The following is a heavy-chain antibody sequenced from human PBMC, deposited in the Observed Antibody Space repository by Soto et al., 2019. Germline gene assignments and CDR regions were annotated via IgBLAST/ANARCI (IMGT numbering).Heavy chain of an antibody. Sequence: GGSLRLSCAASGFTFSNAWMSWVRQAPGRGLEWVGRIKSKTDGGTTDYAAPVKGRFTISRDDSKNTLYLQMNSLKTEDTAVYYCTTVNYYDSSGYWAQDYWGQGTLVTVSS. V-gene: IGHV3-15*01. CDR1: GFTFSNAW. D-gene: IGHD3-22*01. J-gene: IGHJ4*02. CDR3: TTVNYYDSSGYWAQDY. CDR2: IKSKTDGGTT.